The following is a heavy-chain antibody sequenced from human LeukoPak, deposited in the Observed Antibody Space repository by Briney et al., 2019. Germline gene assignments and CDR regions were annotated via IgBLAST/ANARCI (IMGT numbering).Heavy chain of an antibody. CDR1: GFTFSSYW. Sequence: QPGGSLRLSCAASGFTFSSYWMHWVRQAPGKGLVWVSRINSDGSSTSYADSVKGRFTISRDNAKNTLYLQMNSLRAEDTAVYYCAREGVWRQQLVDYYYGMDVWGQRTTVTVSS. CDR3: AREGVWRQQLVDYYYGMDV. J-gene: IGHJ6*02. D-gene: IGHD6-13*01. V-gene: IGHV3-74*01. CDR2: INSDGSST.